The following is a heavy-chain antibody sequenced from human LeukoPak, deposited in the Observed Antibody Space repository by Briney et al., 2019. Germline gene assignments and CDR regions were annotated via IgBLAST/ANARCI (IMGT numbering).Heavy chain of an antibody. Sequence: SETLSLTCAVYGGSFSGYYWSWIRQPPGKGLEWIGEIIHSGSTNYNPSLKSRVTISVDTSKNQFSLKLSSVTAADTAVYYCAGYCSSTSCPSTVTTQNYYFDYWGQGTLVTVSS. CDR2: IIHSGST. CDR3: AGYCSSTSCPSTVTTQNYYFDY. J-gene: IGHJ4*02. CDR1: GGSFSGYY. V-gene: IGHV4-34*12. D-gene: IGHD2-2*01.